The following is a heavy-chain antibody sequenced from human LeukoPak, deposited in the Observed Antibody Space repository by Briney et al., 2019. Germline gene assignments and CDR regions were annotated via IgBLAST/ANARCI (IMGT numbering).Heavy chain of an antibody. CDR2: IKQDGSEK. Sequence: GGSLRLSCVGSGFTFSDYWMSWVRQAPGKGLEWVANIKQDGSEKDYVDALKGRFTISRDNAKNSLYLQMDSLRAEDTAVYYCARWLELMRNFDWWGQGTLVTVSS. CDR3: ARWLELMRNFDW. CDR1: GFTFSDYW. J-gene: IGHJ4*02. D-gene: IGHD5-24*01. V-gene: IGHV3-7*01.